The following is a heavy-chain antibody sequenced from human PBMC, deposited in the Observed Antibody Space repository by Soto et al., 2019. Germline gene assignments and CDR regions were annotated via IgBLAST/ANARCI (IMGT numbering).Heavy chain of an antibody. V-gene: IGHV1-3*01. Sequence: ASVKVSCKASGYTFTSYAMHWVRQAPGQRLEWMGWINAGNGNTKYSQKFQGRVTITRNTSASTAYMELSSLRSEDTAVYYCARTPFEETWTYYDSSGSDAFDIWGQGTMVTVSS. J-gene: IGHJ3*02. CDR1: GYTFTSYA. D-gene: IGHD3-22*01. CDR3: ARTPFEETWTYYDSSGSDAFDI. CDR2: INAGNGNT.